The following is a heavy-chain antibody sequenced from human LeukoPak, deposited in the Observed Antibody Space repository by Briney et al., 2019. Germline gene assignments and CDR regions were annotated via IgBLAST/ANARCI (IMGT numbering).Heavy chain of an antibody. D-gene: IGHD3-10*01. Sequence: ASVKVSRKASGYTFTSYAITWVRQAPGQGLEWMGWISAYNGNTNYAQKLQGRVTMTTDTSTSTAYMELRSLRSDDTAVYYCARVSYYYGSGSQDYWGQGTLVTVSS. J-gene: IGHJ4*02. CDR2: ISAYNGNT. V-gene: IGHV1-18*01. CDR3: ARVSYYYGSGSQDY. CDR1: GYTFTSYA.